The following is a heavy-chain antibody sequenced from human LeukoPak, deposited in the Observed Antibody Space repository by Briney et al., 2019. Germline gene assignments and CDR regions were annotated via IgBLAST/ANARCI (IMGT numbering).Heavy chain of an antibody. CDR2: IYSGGST. D-gene: IGHD3-10*01. CDR1: GFTFSSYA. Sequence: GGSLRLSCAASGFTFSSYAMSWVRQAPGKGLEWVSVIYSGGSTYYADSVKGRFTISRDNSKNALYLQMNSLRAEDTAVYYCARADKRGHYFDYWGQGTLATVSS. CDR3: ARADKRGHYFDY. V-gene: IGHV3-53*01. J-gene: IGHJ4*02.